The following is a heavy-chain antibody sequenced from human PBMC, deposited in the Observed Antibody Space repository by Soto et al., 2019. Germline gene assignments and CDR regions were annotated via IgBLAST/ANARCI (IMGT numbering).Heavy chain of an antibody. CDR2: IYHSGST. Sequence: SETMSHPCAVAGGYISSGGYSWSWIRQPPGKGLEWIGYIYHSGSTYYNPSLKSRVTISVDRSKNQFSLKLSSVTAADTAVYYCARVPDRWGQGTLVTVSS. V-gene: IGHV4-30-2*01. D-gene: IGHD2-2*01. CDR1: GGYISSGGYS. CDR3: ARVPDR. J-gene: IGHJ5*02.